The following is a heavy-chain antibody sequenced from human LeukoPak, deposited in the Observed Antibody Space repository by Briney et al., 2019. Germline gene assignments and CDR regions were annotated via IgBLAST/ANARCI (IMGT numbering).Heavy chain of an antibody. Sequence: ASVKVSCKASGFTFTDYYIHWVRQAPGQGLEWMGRINPNSGGTDYSQKFQGRVTMTTDTSTSTAYMELRSLRSDDTAVYYCARVWGIPGANWLLPGMDVWGQGTTVTVSS. CDR1: GFTFTDYY. CDR3: ARVWGIPGANWLLPGMDV. D-gene: IGHD2-15*01. J-gene: IGHJ6*02. CDR2: INPNSGGT. V-gene: IGHV1-2*06.